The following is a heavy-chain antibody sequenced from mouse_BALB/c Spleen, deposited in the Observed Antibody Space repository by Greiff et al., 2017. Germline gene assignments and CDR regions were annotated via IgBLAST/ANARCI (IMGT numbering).Heavy chain of an antibody. CDR2: ISSGGSYT. CDR1: GFTFSSYG. J-gene: IGHJ1*01. V-gene: IGHV5-6*02. CDR3: ASGGSSFDV. D-gene: IGHD1-1*02. Sequence: DVKLVESGGDLVKPGGSLKLSCAASGFTFSSYGMSWVRQTPDKRLEWVATISSGGSYTYYPDSVKGRFTISRDNAKNTLYLQMSSLKSEDTAMYYCASGGSSFDVWGAGTTVTVSS.